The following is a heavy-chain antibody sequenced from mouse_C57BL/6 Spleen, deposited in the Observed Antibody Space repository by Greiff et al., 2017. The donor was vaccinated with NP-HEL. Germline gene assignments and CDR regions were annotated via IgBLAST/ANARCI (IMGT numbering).Heavy chain of an antibody. Sequence: EVQGVESGGGLVQPGGSLSLSCAASGFTFTDYYMSWVRQPPGKALEWLGFIRNKANGYTTEYSASVKGRFTISRDNSQSILYLQMNALRAEDSATYYGARHYYYGSSWYFDVWGTGTTVTVSS. CDR3: ARHYYYGSSWYFDV. CDR2: IRNKANGYTT. CDR1: GFTFTDYY. J-gene: IGHJ1*03. D-gene: IGHD1-1*01. V-gene: IGHV7-3*01.